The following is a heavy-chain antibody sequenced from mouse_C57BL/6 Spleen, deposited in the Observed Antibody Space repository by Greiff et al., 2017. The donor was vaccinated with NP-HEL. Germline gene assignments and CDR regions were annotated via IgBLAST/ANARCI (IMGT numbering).Heavy chain of an antibody. CDR2: ISSGSSTI. V-gene: IGHV5-17*01. J-gene: IGHJ4*01. CDR1: GFTFSDYG. CDR3: ARQNYSNYGGDYYAMDY. D-gene: IGHD2-5*01. Sequence: EVQGVESGGGLVKPGGSLKLSCAASGFTFSDYGMHWVRQAPEKGLEWVAYISSGSSTIYYADTVKGRFTISRDNAKNTLFLQMTSLRSEDTAMYYCARQNYSNYGGDYYAMDYWGQGTSVTVSS.